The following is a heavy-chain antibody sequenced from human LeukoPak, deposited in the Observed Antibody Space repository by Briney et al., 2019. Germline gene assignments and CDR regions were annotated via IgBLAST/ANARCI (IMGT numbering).Heavy chain of an antibody. CDR3: ARDRGAYCGGDCYLGFDY. CDR1: VFTFSSYS. CDR2: ISSSSSTI. D-gene: IGHD2-21*02. J-gene: IGHJ4*01. V-gene: IGHV3-48*02. Sequence: GGSLRLSCAASVFTFSSYSMNWVRQAPGKGLEWVSYISSSSSTIYYADAVMGRFTISRDNAKNSLYLQMNSLRDEDTAVYYCARDRGAYCGGDCYLGFDYWGRGTLVTVSS.